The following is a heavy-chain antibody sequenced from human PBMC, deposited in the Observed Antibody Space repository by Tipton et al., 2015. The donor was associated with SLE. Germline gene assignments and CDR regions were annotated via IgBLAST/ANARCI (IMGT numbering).Heavy chain of an antibody. CDR2: IYYSGST. CDR1: GGSISSSSYY. Sequence: RSLRLSCPVSGGSISSSSYYWGWIRQPPGKGLEWIGYIYYSGSTYYNPSLKSRVTISVDTSKNQFSLKLSSVTAADTAVYYCAGGGGGDYYYYMDVWGKGTTVTVSS. V-gene: IGHV4-31*02. J-gene: IGHJ6*03. D-gene: IGHD3-16*01. CDR3: AGGGGGDYYYYMDV.